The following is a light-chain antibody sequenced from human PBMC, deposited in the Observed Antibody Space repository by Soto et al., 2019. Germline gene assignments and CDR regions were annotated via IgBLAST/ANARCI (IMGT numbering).Light chain of an antibody. Sequence: QSALTQPGSVSGSPGQSITISCTGTGSDVGGYNFVSWYQQHPGKAPKLMIYDVSSRPSGVSNRFSGSKSGNTASLTISGPHSEYEGDYQCRSFTNVRTLFGNGAKVTVL. V-gene: IGLV2-14*03. CDR3: RSFTNVRTL. CDR2: DVS. CDR1: GSDVGGYNF. J-gene: IGLJ1*01.